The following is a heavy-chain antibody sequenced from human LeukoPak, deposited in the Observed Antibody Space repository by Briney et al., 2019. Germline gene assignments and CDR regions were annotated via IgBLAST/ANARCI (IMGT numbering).Heavy chain of an antibody. CDR1: GFTFATSS. V-gene: IGHV1-58*02. Sequence: SVKVSCKASGFTFATSSMQWVRQARGQRLEWIGWIVVGSGNTNYAQKFQERVTITRDMSTSTAYMEVSSLRSEDTAVYYCAAGRYYDISGYDAFDIWGQGTMVTVSS. CDR2: IVVGSGNT. J-gene: IGHJ3*02. CDR3: AAGRYYDISGYDAFDI. D-gene: IGHD3-22*01.